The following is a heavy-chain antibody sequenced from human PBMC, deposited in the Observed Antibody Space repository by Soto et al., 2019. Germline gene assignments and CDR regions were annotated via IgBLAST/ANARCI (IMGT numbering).Heavy chain of an antibody. CDR1: GYTFTSYG. V-gene: IGHV1-18*01. CDR3: ARGDITMVRGVILDFDY. Sequence: ASVKVSCKASGYTFTSYGISWVRQAPGQGLEWMGWISAYNGNTNYAQKLQGRVTMTTDTSTSTAYMELRSLRSDDTAVYYCARGDITMVRGVILDFDYWGQGTLVTSPQ. D-gene: IGHD3-10*01. CDR2: ISAYNGNT. J-gene: IGHJ4*02.